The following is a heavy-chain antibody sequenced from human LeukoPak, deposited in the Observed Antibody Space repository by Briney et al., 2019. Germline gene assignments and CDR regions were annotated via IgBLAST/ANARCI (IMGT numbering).Heavy chain of an antibody. Sequence: GGSLRLSCAASGFTFSSYSMNWVRQAPGKGLEWVSYISSSGSTIYYADSVKGRFTISRDNAKNSLYLQMNSLRAEDTAVYYCARSPSSYSSGWRSFDYWGQGTLVTVSS. CDR3: ARSPSSYSSGWRSFDY. D-gene: IGHD6-19*01. V-gene: IGHV3-48*04. CDR2: ISSSGSTI. J-gene: IGHJ4*02. CDR1: GFTFSSYS.